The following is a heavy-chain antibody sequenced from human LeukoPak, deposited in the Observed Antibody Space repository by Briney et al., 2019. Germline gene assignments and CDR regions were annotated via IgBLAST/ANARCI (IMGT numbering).Heavy chain of an antibody. CDR3: AREARAFDI. CDR1: GYTFTSHG. CDR2: ISAYNGNT. V-gene: IGHV1-18*01. J-gene: IGHJ3*02. Sequence: GASVKVSCKASGYTFTSHGNSWVRPGPGQGVEWMGWISAYNGNTNYAQKLQGRVTMTTDISTSTAYMELRSLRSDDTAVYYCAREARAFDIWGQGTMVTVSS.